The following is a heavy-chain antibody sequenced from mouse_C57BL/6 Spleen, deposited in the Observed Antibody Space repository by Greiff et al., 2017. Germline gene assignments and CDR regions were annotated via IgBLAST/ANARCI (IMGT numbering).Heavy chain of an antibody. CDR3: TTGLRTFLYAMGY. D-gene: IGHD2-4*01. J-gene: IGHJ4*01. Sequence: EVQLQQSGAELVRPGASVKLSCTASGFNIKDYYMHWVKQRPEQGLEWIGRIDPEDGDTEYAPKFQGKATMTADTSSNTAYLQLSSLTSEDTAVYYCTTGLRTFLYAMGYWGQGTSVTVSS. CDR2: IDPEDGDT. V-gene: IGHV14-1*01. CDR1: GFNIKDYY.